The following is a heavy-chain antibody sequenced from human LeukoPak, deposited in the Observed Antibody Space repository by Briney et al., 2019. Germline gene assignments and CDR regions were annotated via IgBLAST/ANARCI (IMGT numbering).Heavy chain of an antibody. Sequence: GDSFNISFQGPGYISTSYWLAWVRQMPGKGLAWMGIIFPAESETRNSPSFQGQVTISADKSTRTAYLHWSSLKASDTAMYFCARRGVTRQRHFDMWGQGRMVAVSA. J-gene: IGHJ3*02. D-gene: IGHD3-10*01. CDR3: ARRGVTRQRHFDM. CDR1: GYISTSYW. V-gene: IGHV5-51*01. CDR2: IFPAESET.